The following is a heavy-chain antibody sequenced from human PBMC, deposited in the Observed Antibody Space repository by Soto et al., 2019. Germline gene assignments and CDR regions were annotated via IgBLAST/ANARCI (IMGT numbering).Heavy chain of an antibody. CDR3: ARVPQYYDILTGYYYYYGMDV. J-gene: IGHJ6*02. Sequence: QVQLQESGPGLVKPSQTLSLTCNVSGGSISSGGYYWSWIRQHPGKGLEWIGYIYYSGSTYYNPSLKSRVTISVDTSKNQFSLQLSSVTAADTAVYYCARVPQYYDILTGYYYYYGMDVWGQGTTVTVSS. CDR2: IYYSGST. D-gene: IGHD3-9*01. CDR1: GGSISSGGYY. V-gene: IGHV4-31*03.